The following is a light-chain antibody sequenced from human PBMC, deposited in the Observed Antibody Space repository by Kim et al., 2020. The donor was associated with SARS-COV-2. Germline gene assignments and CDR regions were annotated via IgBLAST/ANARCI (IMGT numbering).Light chain of an antibody. CDR1: SSDVGGYNY. Sequence: QSITISCTGTSSDVGGYNYVSWYQQHPGKAPKLMIYDVSNRPSGVSNRFSGSKSGNTASLTISGLQADDEADYYCSSYTSSSTLVVFGGGTQLTVL. J-gene: IGLJ2*01. V-gene: IGLV2-14*03. CDR3: SSYTSSSTLVV. CDR2: DVS.